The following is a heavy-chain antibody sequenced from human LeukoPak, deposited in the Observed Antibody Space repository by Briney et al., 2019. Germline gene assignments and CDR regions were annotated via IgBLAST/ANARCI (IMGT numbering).Heavy chain of an antibody. V-gene: IGHV3-7*03. J-gene: IGHJ4*02. Sequence: GGSLRLSCAASGFTFSNYWMSWVRQAPGKGLEWVANIKQDGSEKYYVDSVKGRFTISRDNSKNTLYLQMNSLRVEDTAVYYCAKDPGYQVVYCFDYWGQGTLVTVSS. CDR2: IKQDGSEK. D-gene: IGHD2-2*01. CDR3: AKDPGYQVVYCFDY. CDR1: GFTFSNYW.